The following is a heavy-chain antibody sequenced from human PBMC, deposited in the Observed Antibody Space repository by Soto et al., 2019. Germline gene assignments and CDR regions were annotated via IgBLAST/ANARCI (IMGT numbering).Heavy chain of an antibody. J-gene: IGHJ4*02. V-gene: IGHV3-30-3*01. D-gene: IGHD6-19*01. CDR1: GFTFSRHT. CDR3: AWEVYQYCCSRFDTHPYYFDV. CDR2: ISDDGSNT. Sequence: QVPLVESGGGVVQPGRSLRLSCAASGFTFSRHTMHWVRQAPGKGLEWVAAISDDGSNTYYADSVKGRFTISRDNSNKSLYLQMNSLSREETTLHHCAWEVYQYCCSRFDTHPYYFDVCGQGTLVTVSS.